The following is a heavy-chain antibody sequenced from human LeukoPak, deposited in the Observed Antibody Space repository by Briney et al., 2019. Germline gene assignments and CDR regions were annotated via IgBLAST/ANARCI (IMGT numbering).Heavy chain of an antibody. Sequence: GGSLRLSCAASGFTFSSYGMSWVRQAPGKGLEWVSAISGSGGSTYYADSVKGRFTISRDNSKNTLYLQMNSLRAEDTAVYCCAKDQRKVRGVPPYFDYWGQGTLVTVSS. J-gene: IGHJ4*02. CDR1: GFTFSSYG. CDR2: ISGSGGST. V-gene: IGHV3-23*01. D-gene: IGHD3-10*01. CDR3: AKDQRKVRGVPPYFDY.